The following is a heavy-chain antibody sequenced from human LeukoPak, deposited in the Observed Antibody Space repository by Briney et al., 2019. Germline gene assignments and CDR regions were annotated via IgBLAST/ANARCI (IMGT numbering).Heavy chain of an antibody. CDR1: GFTFDDYA. V-gene: IGHV3-9*01. Sequence: GRSLRLSCAASGFTFDDYAMHWVRQAPGKGLEWVSGIAWNSGSVAYADSVKGRFTISRDNAKNSLYLQMNSLRADDTALYYCAKGTTYYYGSTDYWGQGTLVTVS. CDR3: AKGTTYYYGSTDY. CDR2: IAWNSGSV. J-gene: IGHJ4*02. D-gene: IGHD3-10*01.